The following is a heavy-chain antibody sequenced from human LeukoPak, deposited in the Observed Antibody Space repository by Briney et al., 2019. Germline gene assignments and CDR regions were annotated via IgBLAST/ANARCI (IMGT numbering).Heavy chain of an antibody. D-gene: IGHD3-22*01. V-gene: IGHV4-4*07. CDR1: GGSISSYY. J-gene: IGHJ4*02. Sequence: SETLSLTCTVSGGSISSYYWSWIRQPAGKGLEWIGRIYTSGSTNYNPSLKSRVTISVDKSKNQFSLKLSSVTAADTAVYYCARDQGYYDSPFDYWGRGTLVTVSS. CDR3: ARDQGYYDSPFDY. CDR2: IYTSGST.